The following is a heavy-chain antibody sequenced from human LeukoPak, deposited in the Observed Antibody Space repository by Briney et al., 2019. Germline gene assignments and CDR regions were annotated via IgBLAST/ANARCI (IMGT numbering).Heavy chain of an antibody. D-gene: IGHD3-22*01. Sequence: SVEVSCKASGGTFSSYAISWVRQAPGQGLEWMGGIIPIFGTANYAQKFQGRVTITTDESTSTAYMELSSLRSEDTAVYYCARTLTHYYDSSGLAFDIWGQGTMVTVSS. CDR1: GGTFSSYA. CDR2: IIPIFGTA. J-gene: IGHJ3*02. CDR3: ARTLTHYYDSSGLAFDI. V-gene: IGHV1-69*05.